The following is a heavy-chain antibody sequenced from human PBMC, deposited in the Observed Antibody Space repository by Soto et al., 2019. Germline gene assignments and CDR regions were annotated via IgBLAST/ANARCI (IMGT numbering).Heavy chain of an antibody. D-gene: IGHD3-9*01. CDR2: IYYRGNA. CDR1: DDSINSDKYY. V-gene: IGHV4-39*01. J-gene: IGHJ4*02. Sequence: QLQLQESGPGLVKPSETLSLTCSVSDDSINSDKYYWGWIRQPPGKGLEWIGSIYYRGNAYYNPSLQTRATISLDKSRSQFPLKLNSVTAADSAVYFCARLEGLATISYYFDFWGPGALVTVSS. CDR3: ARLEGLATISYYFDF.